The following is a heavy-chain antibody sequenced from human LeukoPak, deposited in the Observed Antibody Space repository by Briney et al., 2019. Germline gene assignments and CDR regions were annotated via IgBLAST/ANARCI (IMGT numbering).Heavy chain of an antibody. Sequence: GGSLRLSCAASGFRLSTYAMSWVRQAPGKGLEWVSTVSVYGGTTYYADSVKGRFTISRDNSKNTLYLQMNSLRPEDAAVYFCAKELHGSGNYAFDYWGQGTLVTVSS. CDR2: VSVYGGTT. V-gene: IGHV3-23*01. J-gene: IGHJ4*02. CDR3: AKELHGSGNYAFDY. CDR1: GFRLSTYA. D-gene: IGHD3-10*01.